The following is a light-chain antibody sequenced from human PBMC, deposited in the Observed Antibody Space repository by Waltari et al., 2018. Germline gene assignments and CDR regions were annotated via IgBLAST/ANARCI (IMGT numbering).Light chain of an antibody. CDR1: NSDVGSYNL. J-gene: IGLJ1*01. V-gene: IGLV2-14*02. Sequence: QSALTQPASVSGSPGQSITISCTGTNSDVGSYNLVSWYQQHPGKAPQLIIYEVIRRPSGISDRFSGSKSDNTASLTIFDLQPEDEADYYCSSFTTRSTYAFGAGTKVTVL. CDR2: EVI. CDR3: SSFTTRSTYA.